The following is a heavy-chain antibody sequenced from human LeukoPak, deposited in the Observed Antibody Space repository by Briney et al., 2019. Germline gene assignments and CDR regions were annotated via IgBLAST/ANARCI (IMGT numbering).Heavy chain of an antibody. CDR3: ARGGDFWSGPSPAY. Sequence: PSETLSLTCTVSGGSISSYYWSWIRQPPGKGLEWIGYIYYSGSTNYNPSLKSRVTISVDTSKNQFSLKLSSVTAADTAVYYCARGGDFWSGPSPAYWGQGTLVTVSS. V-gene: IGHV4-59*01. CDR2: IYYSGST. D-gene: IGHD3-3*01. J-gene: IGHJ4*02. CDR1: GGSISSYY.